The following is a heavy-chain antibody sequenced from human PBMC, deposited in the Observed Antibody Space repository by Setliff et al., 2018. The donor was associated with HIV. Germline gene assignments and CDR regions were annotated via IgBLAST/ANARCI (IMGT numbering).Heavy chain of an antibody. CDR1: GYTFSNYD. V-gene: IGHV1-8*02. Sequence: ASVKVSCKASGYTFSNYDINWVRQATGQGLEWMAWMNPNSGNTGYAQKFQGRVTLTRNTVYLQMNSLRAEDTAVYYCAREGGYYDSSGYPVGWFDPWGQGTLVTVSS. CDR2: MNPNSGNT. D-gene: IGHD3-22*01. J-gene: IGHJ5*02. CDR3: AREGGYYDSSGYPVGWFDP.